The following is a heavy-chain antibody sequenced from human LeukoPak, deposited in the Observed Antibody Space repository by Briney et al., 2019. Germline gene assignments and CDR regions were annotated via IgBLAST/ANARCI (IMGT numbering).Heavy chain of an antibody. D-gene: IGHD3-22*01. Sequence: GASVKVSCKASGYSFASFGISWVRQAPGQGLEWMGWFSGYSGNTNYAEKFQGRVTLTTVTSTRTAYIELRSLRSDDTAVYYCARGRYYYDSSGYYYSGHDAFDIWGQGTMVTVSS. CDR2: FSGYSGNT. CDR3: ARGRYYYDSSGYYYSGHDAFDI. CDR1: GYSFASFG. J-gene: IGHJ3*02. V-gene: IGHV1-18*01.